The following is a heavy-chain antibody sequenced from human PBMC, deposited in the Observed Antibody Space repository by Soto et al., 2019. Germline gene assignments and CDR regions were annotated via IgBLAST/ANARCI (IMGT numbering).Heavy chain of an antibody. V-gene: IGHV4-31*03. CDR2: IYYSGST. CDR3: ARDGTWFGGVIVGRNAFDI. Sequence: SETLSLTCTVSGGSISSGGYYWSWIRQHPGKGLEWIGYIYYSGSTYYNPSLKSRVTISVDTSKNQFSLKLSSVTAADTAVYYCARDGTWFGGVIVGRNAFDIWRQGTMVTVSS. CDR1: GGSISSGGYY. D-gene: IGHD3-16*02. J-gene: IGHJ3*02.